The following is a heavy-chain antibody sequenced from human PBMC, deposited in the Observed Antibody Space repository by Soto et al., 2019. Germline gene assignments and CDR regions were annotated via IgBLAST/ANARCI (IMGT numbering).Heavy chain of an antibody. V-gene: IGHV5-10-1*01. J-gene: IGHJ4*02. D-gene: IGHD1-26*01. Sequence: PGESLKISCKGSGYSFTSYWISWVRQMPGKGLEWMGRIDPSDSYTNYSPSFQGHVTISADKSISTAYLQWSSLKASDTAMYYCAPGIVGAPWYFDDWGQGTRVTVAS. CDR2: IDPSDSYT. CDR3: APGIVGAPWYFDD. CDR1: GYSFTSYW.